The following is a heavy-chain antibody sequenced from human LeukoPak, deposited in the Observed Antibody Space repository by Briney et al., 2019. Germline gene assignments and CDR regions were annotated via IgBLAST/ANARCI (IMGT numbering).Heavy chain of an antibody. J-gene: IGHJ6*02. CDR2: ISSSSSYI. CDR3: ARYSSSWYYYYGMDV. D-gene: IGHD6-13*01. Sequence: GGSLRLSCAASGFTFSSYSMNWVRQAPGKGLEWVSSISSSSSYIYYADSVKGRFAISRDNAKNSLYLQMNSLRAEDTAVYYCARYSSSWYYYYGMDVWGQGTTVTVSS. V-gene: IGHV3-21*01. CDR1: GFTFSSYS.